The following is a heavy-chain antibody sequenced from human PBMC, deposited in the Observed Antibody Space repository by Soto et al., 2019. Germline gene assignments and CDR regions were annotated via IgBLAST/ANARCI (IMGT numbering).Heavy chain of an antibody. Sequence: SGPTLVNPTQTLTLTCTFSGFSLSTSGMCVCWIRQPPGKALEWLARINWDDDKYYSTSLKTRLTISKDTSKNQVVLTMTNMDPVDTATYYCARSRGGYDILTGYYLYYFDYWGQGTLVTVSS. J-gene: IGHJ4*02. V-gene: IGHV2-70*11. CDR2: INWDDDK. CDR3: ARSRGGYDILTGYYLYYFDY. D-gene: IGHD3-9*01. CDR1: GFSLSTSGMC.